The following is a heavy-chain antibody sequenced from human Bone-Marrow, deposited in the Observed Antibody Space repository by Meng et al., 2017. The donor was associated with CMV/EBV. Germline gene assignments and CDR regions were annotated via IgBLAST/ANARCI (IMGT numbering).Heavy chain of an antibody. CDR2: ISSSGSII. Sequence: GESLKISCAASGFTFSNYEMNWVRQAPGKGLEWVSYISSSGSIIYYADSVKGRFTISRDDAKNSLYLQMNSLRAEDTAVYYCARDSGYDFWSGYSTYYFDYWGQGTLVTVSS. J-gene: IGHJ4*02. CDR1: GFTFSNYE. V-gene: IGHV3-48*03. D-gene: IGHD3-3*01. CDR3: ARDSGYDFWSGYSTYYFDY.